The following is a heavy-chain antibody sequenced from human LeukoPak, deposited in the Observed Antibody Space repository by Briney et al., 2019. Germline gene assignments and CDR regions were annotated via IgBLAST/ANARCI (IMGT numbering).Heavy chain of an antibody. D-gene: IGHD3-3*01. Sequence: GGSLRLSCAASGFTYSHYWMSWVRQAPGKGLEWVANIKEDGSEKYYVDSLKGRFTISRDSAKNSLYLQMNSLRAEDTAVYYCARLRSGYYLDYWGQGTLVTVSS. CDR1: GFTYSHYW. CDR3: ARLRSGYYLDY. V-gene: IGHV3-7*03. CDR2: IKEDGSEK. J-gene: IGHJ4*02.